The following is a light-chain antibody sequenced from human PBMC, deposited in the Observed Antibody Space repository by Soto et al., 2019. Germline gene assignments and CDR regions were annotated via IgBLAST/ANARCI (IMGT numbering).Light chain of an antibody. CDR3: QQRSNWPLLT. CDR1: QSVSSC. Sequence: EIVLTQSPATLSVSPGERATLSCRASQSVSSCLGCCQQKPGQAPRLLIFDTSNRATGIPARFSGSGSGTDLTLTISGLEPEDFAVYYCQQRSNWPLLTFGGGTKVDIK. J-gene: IGKJ4*01. CDR2: DTS. V-gene: IGKV3-11*01.